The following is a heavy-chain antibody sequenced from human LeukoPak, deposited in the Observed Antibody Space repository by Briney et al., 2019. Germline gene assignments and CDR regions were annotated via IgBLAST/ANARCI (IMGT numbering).Heavy chain of an antibody. D-gene: IGHD6-19*01. Sequence: GGSLRLSCAASGFTVSSNYMSWVRQAPGKGLEWVSVIYSGGSTYYADSVKGRFTISRDNSKNTLYLQMNSLRAEDTAVYYCARDSSGWLKYYFDYWGQGTLVTVSS. CDR2: IYSGGST. J-gene: IGHJ4*02. CDR3: ARDSSGWLKYYFDY. V-gene: IGHV3-66*01. CDR1: GFTVSSNY.